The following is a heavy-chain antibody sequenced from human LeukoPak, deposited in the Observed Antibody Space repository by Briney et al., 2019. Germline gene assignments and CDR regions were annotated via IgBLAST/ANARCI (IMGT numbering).Heavy chain of an antibody. CDR1: GVSISSYY. CDR2: INHSGST. V-gene: IGHV4-34*01. Sequence: SEALSLTCTVSGVSISSYYWSWIRQPPGKGLEWIGEINHSGSTNYNPSLKSRVTISVDTSKNQFSLKLSSVTAADTAVYYCARENDLDYWGQGTLVTVSS. J-gene: IGHJ4*02. D-gene: IGHD1-1*01. CDR3: ARENDLDY.